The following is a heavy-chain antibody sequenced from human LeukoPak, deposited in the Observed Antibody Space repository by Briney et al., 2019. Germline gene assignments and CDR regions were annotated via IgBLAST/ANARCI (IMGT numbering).Heavy chain of an antibody. J-gene: IGHJ6*03. CDR1: GVSFSGYY. CDR2: INHSGST. Sequence: PSETLSLTCAVYGVSFSGYYWSWIRQPPGKGLEWIGEINHSGSTNYNPSLKSRVTISVDTSKNQFSLKLNSVTAADTAVYYCARSKWELLVVNYYYYMDVWGKGTTVTISS. CDR3: ARSKWELLVVNYYYYMDV. V-gene: IGHV4-34*01. D-gene: IGHD1-26*01.